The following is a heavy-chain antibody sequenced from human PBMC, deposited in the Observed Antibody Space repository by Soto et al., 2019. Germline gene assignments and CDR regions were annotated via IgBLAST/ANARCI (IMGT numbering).Heavy chain of an antibody. CDR3: ARTSSSSYYYYGMDV. V-gene: IGHV4-34*01. D-gene: IGHD6-6*01. CDR2: INHSGST. Sequence: QVQLQQWGAGLLKPSETLSLTCAVYGGSFSGYYWSLIRQPPGKGLEWIGEINHSGSTNYNPSLTSRVTISVDTSKNQFSLKLSSVTAADTAVYYCARTSSSSYYYYGMDVWGQGTTVTVSS. CDR1: GGSFSGYY. J-gene: IGHJ6*02.